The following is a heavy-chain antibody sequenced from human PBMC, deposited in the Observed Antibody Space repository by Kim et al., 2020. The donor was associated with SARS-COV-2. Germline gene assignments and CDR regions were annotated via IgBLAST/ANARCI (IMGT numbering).Heavy chain of an antibody. V-gene: IGHV3-23*01. J-gene: IGHJ4*02. Sequence: YADSMKGRFTISRDKSKNTLYLQMNSLRAEDTAVYYCAKDFFPGWLWFYYWGQGTLVTVSS. D-gene: IGHD5-12*01. CDR3: AKDFFPGWLWFYY.